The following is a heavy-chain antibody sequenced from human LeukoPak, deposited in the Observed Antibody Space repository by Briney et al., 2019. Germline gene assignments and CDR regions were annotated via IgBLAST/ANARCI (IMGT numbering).Heavy chain of an antibody. D-gene: IGHD3-10*01. Sequence: GASVKVSCKASGYTFTSYGISWVRQAPGQGLEWMGWISAYNGSTNYAQKLQGRVTMTTDTSTSTAYMELRSLGSDDTAVYYCARLWAPVSDYYGMDVWGQGTTVTVSS. CDR1: GYTFTSYG. V-gene: IGHV1-18*01. J-gene: IGHJ6*02. CDR2: ISAYNGST. CDR3: ARLWAPVSDYYGMDV.